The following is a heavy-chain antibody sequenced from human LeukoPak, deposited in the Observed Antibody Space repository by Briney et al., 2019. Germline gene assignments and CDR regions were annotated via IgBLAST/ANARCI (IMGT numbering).Heavy chain of an antibody. Sequence: GALRLSCAASGFTLSRYWMHWVRQVPGKGLVWVSRIEPDGSRITYADSLKGRFTMSRDNAKNTRYLQMNSLRAEDTAVYYCARDFAGGDDYWGQGTLVTVSS. D-gene: IGHD3-16*01. CDR2: IEPDGSRI. V-gene: IGHV3-74*01. CDR3: ARDFAGGDDY. CDR1: GFTLSRYW. J-gene: IGHJ4*02.